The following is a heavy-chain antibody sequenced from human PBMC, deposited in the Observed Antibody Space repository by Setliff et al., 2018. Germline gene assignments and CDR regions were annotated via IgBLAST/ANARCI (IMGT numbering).Heavy chain of an antibody. V-gene: IGHV4-34*01. CDR1: GGSFSGYY. CDR3: AIGKNGSRQLVVLGWFDP. CDR2: INHSGST. D-gene: IGHD3-22*01. J-gene: IGHJ5*02. Sequence: SETLSLTCAVYGGSFSGYYWSWIRQPPGKGLEWIGEINHSGSTNYNPSLKSRVTISVDTSKNQFSLKLSSVTAADTAVYYCAIGKNGSRQLVVLGWFDPWGQGTLVTVFS.